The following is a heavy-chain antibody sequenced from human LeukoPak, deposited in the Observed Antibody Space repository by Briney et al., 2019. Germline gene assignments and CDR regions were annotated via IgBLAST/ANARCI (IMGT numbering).Heavy chain of an antibody. Sequence: SETLSLTCTFSGGSITTYYWSWIRQPPGQRLEWIGYIHYTGSTNYNPSLKSRVTISIDTSKNQFSPQLTSVTAADTAVYYCASASNNYYFDLWGQGTLVTVSS. D-gene: IGHD1-1*01. CDR1: GGSITTYY. CDR2: IHYTGST. J-gene: IGHJ4*02. CDR3: ASASNNYYFDL. V-gene: IGHV4-59*12.